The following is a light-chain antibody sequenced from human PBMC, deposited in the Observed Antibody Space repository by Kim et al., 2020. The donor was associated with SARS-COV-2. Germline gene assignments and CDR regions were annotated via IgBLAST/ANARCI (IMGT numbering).Light chain of an antibody. J-gene: IGLJ3*02. CDR2: DVT. V-gene: IGLV2-11*01. CDR3: CPNAGRYTWV. Sequence: QSALTQPRSVSGSLGQSVTISCTGTSSDVGAYNYVSWYQQHPGKAPNLLIYDVTKRPSGVPDRFSGSKSGNTASLTISGLQDEDETDYYCCPNAGRYTWVFGGGTQLTVL. CDR1: SSDVGAYNY.